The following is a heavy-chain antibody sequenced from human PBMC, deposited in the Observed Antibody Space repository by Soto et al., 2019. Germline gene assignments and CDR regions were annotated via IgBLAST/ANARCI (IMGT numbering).Heavy chain of an antibody. CDR3: GADLLVDDAFDI. Sequence: GASVKVSWKAAGFTFTSSAVQWGRQARGQRLEWIGWIVVGSGNTNYAQKFQERVTITRDMSTSTAYLELSSLRSEDTAVYYCGADLLVDDAFDIWGQGTMVTVSS. CDR1: GFTFTSSA. CDR2: IVVGSGNT. J-gene: IGHJ3*02. V-gene: IGHV1-58*01.